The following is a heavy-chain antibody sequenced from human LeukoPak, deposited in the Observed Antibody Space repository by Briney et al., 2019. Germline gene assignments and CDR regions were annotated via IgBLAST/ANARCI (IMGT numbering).Heavy chain of an antibody. CDR3: ARVNGDYGLDY. D-gene: IGHD4-17*01. V-gene: IGHV3-23*01. CDR2: ISGSGGST. J-gene: IGHJ4*02. Sequence: GRSLRLSCAASGFTFSSYAMHWVRQAPGKGLEWVSAISGSGGSTYYADSVKGRFTISRDNSKNTLYLQMNSLRAEDTAVYYCARVNGDYGLDYWGQGTLVTVSS. CDR1: GFTFSSYA.